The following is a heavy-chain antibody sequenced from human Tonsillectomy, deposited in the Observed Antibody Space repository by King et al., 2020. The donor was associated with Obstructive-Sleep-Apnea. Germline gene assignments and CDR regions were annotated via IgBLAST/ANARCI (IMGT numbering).Heavy chain of an antibody. CDR3: TRVWVEKATTPIDF. J-gene: IGHJ4*02. D-gene: IGHD5-24*01. V-gene: IGHV3-49*03. CDR1: GFSFGDHA. CDR2: IRSQANGGTP. Sequence: VQLVESGEGLVQPGRSLRLSCTASGFSFGDHAMSWFRQAPGKGLEWVGFIRSQANGGTPEYAASVKGRFTVSRDDSKSIAYLQMNTLKTEDTAVYYCTRVWVEKATTPIDFWGQGTLVTVSS.